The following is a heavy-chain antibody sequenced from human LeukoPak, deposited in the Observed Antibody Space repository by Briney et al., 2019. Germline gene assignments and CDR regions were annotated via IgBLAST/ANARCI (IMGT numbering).Heavy chain of an antibody. V-gene: IGHV3-23*01. CDR3: ARQNYDYVWGSYRYFDY. D-gene: IGHD3-16*02. Sequence: GGSLRLSCAASGFTFSSYAMSWVRQAPGKGLEWVSAISGSGGSTYYADSVKGRFTISRDNSKNTLYLQMNSLRAKDTAVYYCARQNYDYVWGSYRYFDYWGQGTLVTVSS. J-gene: IGHJ4*02. CDR1: GFTFSSYA. CDR2: ISGSGGST.